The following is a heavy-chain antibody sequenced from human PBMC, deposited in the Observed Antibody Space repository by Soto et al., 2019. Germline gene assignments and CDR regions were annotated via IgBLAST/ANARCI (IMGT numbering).Heavy chain of an antibody. CDR1: GFTFSGSA. J-gene: IGHJ6*02. Sequence: EVQLVESGGGLVQPGGSLKLSCAASGFTFSGSAMHWVRQASGKGLEWVGRIRSKANSYATAYAASVKGRFTISRDDSKNTAYLQMNSLKTEDTAVYYCTRREVGYCSSTSCPYGMDVWGQGTTVTVSS. D-gene: IGHD2-2*03. CDR3: TRREVGYCSSTSCPYGMDV. CDR2: IRSKANSYAT. V-gene: IGHV3-73*02.